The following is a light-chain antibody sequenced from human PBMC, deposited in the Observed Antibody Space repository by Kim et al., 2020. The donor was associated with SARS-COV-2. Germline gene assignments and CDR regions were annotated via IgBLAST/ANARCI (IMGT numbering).Light chain of an antibody. Sequence: QSALTQPASVYGSRGQSITISCTGTSSDDGSYYLVSWYQQHPGKAPKLIIYEVSKRPSGVSNRFSGSKSGNTASLTISGLQAEDEADYYCCSYADSSIYVFGTGTKVTVL. V-gene: IGLV2-23*02. J-gene: IGLJ1*01. CDR1: SSDDGSYYL. CDR3: CSYADSSIYV. CDR2: EVS.